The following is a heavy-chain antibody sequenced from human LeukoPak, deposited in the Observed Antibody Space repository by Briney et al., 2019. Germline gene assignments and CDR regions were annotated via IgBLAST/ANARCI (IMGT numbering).Heavy chain of an antibody. V-gene: IGHV3-30*18. CDR2: ISYDGSNK. Sequence: PGGSLRLSCAASGFTFSSYGTHWVRQAPGKGLEWVAVISYDGSNKYYADSVKGRFTISRDNSKNTMYLQMNSLRAEDTAVYYCAKESSGSSGQWKYYYYYMDVWGKGTTVTVSS. J-gene: IGHJ6*03. CDR3: AKESSGSSGQWKYYYYYMDV. CDR1: GFTFSSYG. D-gene: IGHD6-6*01.